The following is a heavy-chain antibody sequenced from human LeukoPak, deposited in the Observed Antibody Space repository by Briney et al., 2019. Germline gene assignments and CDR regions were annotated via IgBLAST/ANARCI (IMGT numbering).Heavy chain of an antibody. V-gene: IGHV1-69*13. CDR2: IIPIFGTA. J-gene: IGHJ4*02. CDR3: ARCPKIGYSSPRGVYYFDY. D-gene: IGHD6-19*01. CDR1: GYTLTEIS. Sequence: ASPKVSCKVSGYTLTEISMHWVRQAPGKGLEWMGGIIPIFGTANYAQKFQGRVTITADESTSTAYMELSSLRSEDTAVYYCARCPKIGYSSPRGVYYFDYWGQGTLVTVSS.